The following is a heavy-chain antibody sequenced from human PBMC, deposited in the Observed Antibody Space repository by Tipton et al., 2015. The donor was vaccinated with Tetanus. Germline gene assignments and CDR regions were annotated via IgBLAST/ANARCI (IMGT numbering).Heavy chain of an antibody. CDR1: GFTFRSYT. V-gene: IGHV3-23*01. Sequence: SLRLSCAASGFTFRSYTLNWVRRAPGKGLEWVSAISGGYNRTYYADSVKGRVTISRDNSKSTLYLQLNSLRAEDTAIYYCAKEALGVMDVWGKGTTVAVSS. CDR2: ISGGYNRT. CDR3: AKEALGVMDV. J-gene: IGHJ6*03.